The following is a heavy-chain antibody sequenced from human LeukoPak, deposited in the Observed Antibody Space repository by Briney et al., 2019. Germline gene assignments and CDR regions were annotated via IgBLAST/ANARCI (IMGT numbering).Heavy chain of an antibody. J-gene: IGHJ4*02. Sequence: GGSLRLSCAASAFTFSTYWMSWVRQAPGKGLEWVANIKEDGSEKYYVDSVKGRFTISRDNAKNSLYLQMNSLRAEDTAVYYCATRRRIDYWGQGTLVTVSS. CDR1: AFTFSTYW. V-gene: IGHV3-7*05. CDR2: IKEDGSEK. CDR3: ATRRRIDY.